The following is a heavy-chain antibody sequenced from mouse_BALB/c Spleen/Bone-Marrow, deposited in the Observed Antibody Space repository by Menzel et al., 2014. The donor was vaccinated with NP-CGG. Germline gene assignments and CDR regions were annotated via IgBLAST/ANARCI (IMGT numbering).Heavy chain of an antibody. CDR1: GFTFSSFG. J-gene: IGHJ2*01. D-gene: IGHD4-1*01. CDR2: ISSGSSTI. V-gene: IGHV5-17*02. CDR3: TRGGNWDDFDY. Sequence: EVMLVESGGGLVQPGGSRKLSCAASGFTFSSFGMHWVRQAPEKGLEWFAYISSGSSTIFYADTVKGRFTVSRDNPKNTLFLQMTSLRSEDTAMYYCTRGGNWDDFDYWGQGTTLTVSS.